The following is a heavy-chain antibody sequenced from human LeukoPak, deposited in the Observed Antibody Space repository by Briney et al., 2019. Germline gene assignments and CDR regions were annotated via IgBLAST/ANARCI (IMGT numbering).Heavy chain of an antibody. CDR2: IYPSTSYI. J-gene: IGHJ3*02. D-gene: IGHD2-21*01. CDR1: GFTFSSYA. Sequence: GGSLRLSCTASGFTFSSYAMSWVRQAPGEGLEWVSSIYPSTSYIYYADSVKGRFTISRDNAKNSLYLEMNSLRAEDTAVYYCARGMRVVPRAFDIWGQGTMVTVPS. V-gene: IGHV3-21*04. CDR3: ARGMRVVPRAFDI.